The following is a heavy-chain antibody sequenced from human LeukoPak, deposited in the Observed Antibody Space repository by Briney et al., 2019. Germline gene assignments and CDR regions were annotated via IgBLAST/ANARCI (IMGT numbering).Heavy chain of an antibody. Sequence: PSETLSLTCAVYGGSFSGYYWSWIRQPPGKGLEWIGEINHSGSTNYNPSLKSRVTTSVDTSKNQFSLKLSSVTAADTAVYYCARAGTNGDYWYFDLWGRGTLVTVSS. CDR3: ARAGTNGDYWYFDL. CDR2: INHSGST. D-gene: IGHD2-8*01. V-gene: IGHV4-34*01. CDR1: GGSFSGYY. J-gene: IGHJ2*01.